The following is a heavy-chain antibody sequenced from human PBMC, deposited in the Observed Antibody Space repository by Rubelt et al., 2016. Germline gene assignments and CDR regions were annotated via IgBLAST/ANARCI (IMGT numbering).Heavy chain of an antibody. V-gene: IGHV3-7*04. D-gene: IGHD2-15*01. J-gene: IGHJ4*02. Sequence: EVQLVESGGGLVQPGGSLRLSCAASGFTFSSYWMSWVRQAPGKGLEWVANIKRDGSEKYYVDSVKGRFTISRDNAKNSLSLQRNSLRVEDTDVYYWAREGQYCSGGSCYYGYGDYWGQGTLVTVSS. CDR3: AREGQYCSGGSCYYGYGDY. CDR1: GFTFSSYW. CDR2: IKRDGSEK.